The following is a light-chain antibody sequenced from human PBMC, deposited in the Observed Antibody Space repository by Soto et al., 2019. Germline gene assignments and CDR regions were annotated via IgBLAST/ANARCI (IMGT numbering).Light chain of an antibody. J-gene: IGKJ1*01. Sequence: DIQMTQSPSTLSGSVGDTVTITCRASQSISSYLNWYQQKPGKAPKLLIYAASSLQSGVPSRFSGSGSGTDFTLTISCLQSEDFATYYCQQYYSFPPTFGQGTKVDI. CDR1: QSISSY. CDR3: QQYYSFPPT. V-gene: IGKV1-39*01. CDR2: AAS.